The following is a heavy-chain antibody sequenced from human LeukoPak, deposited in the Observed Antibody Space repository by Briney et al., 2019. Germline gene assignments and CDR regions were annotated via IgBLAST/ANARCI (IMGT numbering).Heavy chain of an antibody. Sequence: RSSETLSLTCTVSGGSISSCYWSWIRQPPGKGLEWIGYIYYSGSTNYNPSLKSRVTISVDTSKNQFSLKLSPVTAADTAVYYCARSEMYYYDSSGYYPKYFQHWGQGTLVTVSS. V-gene: IGHV4-59*01. CDR3: ARSEMYYYDSSGYYPKYFQH. J-gene: IGHJ1*01. CDR2: IYYSGST. D-gene: IGHD3-22*01. CDR1: GGSISSCY.